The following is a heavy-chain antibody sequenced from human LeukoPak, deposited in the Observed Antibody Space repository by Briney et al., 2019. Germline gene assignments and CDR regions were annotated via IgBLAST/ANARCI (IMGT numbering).Heavy chain of an antibody. J-gene: IGHJ6*02. Sequence: GASVKVSCKASGYTFTSYYMHWVRQAPGQGLEWMGIINPSGGSTSYAQKFQGRVTMTRDTSTSTVYMELSSLRSEDTAVYYCARDGSKGNITGRKEGHMDGWGQGTTVTVSS. CDR1: GYTFTSYY. CDR3: ARDGSKGNITGRKEGHMDG. V-gene: IGHV1-46*01. D-gene: IGHD1-14*01. CDR2: INPSGGST.